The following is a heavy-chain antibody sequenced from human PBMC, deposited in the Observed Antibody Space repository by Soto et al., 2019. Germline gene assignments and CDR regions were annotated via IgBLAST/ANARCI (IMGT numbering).Heavy chain of an antibody. Sequence: EVQLLESGGGLVQPGGSLRLSCAASGFTFSSYAMSWVRQAPGKGLEWVSALNGSGGSTYYADSVKGRFTISEDNSKNTLYLLMNCLRAEDTAVYYCAKEPLKGLTGTPADYWGQGTLVAVSS. CDR1: GFTFSSYA. CDR2: LNGSGGST. D-gene: IGHD1-20*01. J-gene: IGHJ4*02. V-gene: IGHV3-23*01. CDR3: AKEPLKGLTGTPADY.